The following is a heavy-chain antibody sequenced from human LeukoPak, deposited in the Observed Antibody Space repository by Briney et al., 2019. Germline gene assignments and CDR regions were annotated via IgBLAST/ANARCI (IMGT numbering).Heavy chain of an antibody. V-gene: IGHV4-38-2*02. CDR3: ARDRILAARPTGWFDP. Sequence: SETLSLTCTVSGYSISSGYYWGWIRQPPGRGLEWIGIIYHSGSTYYNPSLKSRVTISVDTSKNQFSLKLSSVTAADTAVYYCARDRILAARPTGWFDPWGQGTLVTVSS. D-gene: IGHD6-6*01. CDR2: IYHSGST. CDR1: GYSISSGYY. J-gene: IGHJ5*02.